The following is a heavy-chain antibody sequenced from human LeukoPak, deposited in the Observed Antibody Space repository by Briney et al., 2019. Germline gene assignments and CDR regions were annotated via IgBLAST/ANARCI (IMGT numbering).Heavy chain of an antibody. J-gene: IGHJ5*02. CDR3: AKKSMAAGGQNWFDP. Sequence: GGSLRLSCTASGFTFSTYSMNWVRQAPGRGLEWVSYISGSSSSSDGGAIQYADSVKGRFTISRDNSKNTLYLQMNSLRADDTAVYYCAKKSMAAGGQNWFDPWGQGTLVTVSS. D-gene: IGHD6-13*01. V-gene: IGHV3-48*01. CDR2: ISGSSSSSDGGAI. CDR1: GFTFSTYS.